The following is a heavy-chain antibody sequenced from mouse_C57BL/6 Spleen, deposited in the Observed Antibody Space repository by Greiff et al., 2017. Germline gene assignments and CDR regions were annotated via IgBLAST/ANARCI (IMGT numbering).Heavy chain of an antibody. J-gene: IGHJ1*03. D-gene: IGHD2-4*01. CDR1: GYAFTNYL. Sequence: AQLQQSGAELVRPGTSVKVSCKASGYAFTNYLIEWVKQRPGQGLEWIGVINPGSGGTNYNEKFKGKATLTADKSSSTAYMQLSSLTSEDSAVYFCASRGIYYDYDDWYFDVWGTGTTVTVSS. V-gene: IGHV1-54*01. CDR3: ASRGIYYDYDDWYFDV. CDR2: INPGSGGT.